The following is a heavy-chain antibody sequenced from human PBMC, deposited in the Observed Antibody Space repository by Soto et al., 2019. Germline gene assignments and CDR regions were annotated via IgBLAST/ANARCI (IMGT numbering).Heavy chain of an antibody. D-gene: IGHD6-6*01. CDR3: ARDKGYSSSGVYYYYGMDV. Sequence: ASDTLSLTCTVSGGAISSGGYYWSGIRQHPGTCLVWVVYIYYIGSTYYNPSLKRRVTISVDTCKNQFSLKLSSVTVADTDAYYCARDKGYSSSGVYYYYGMDVWGQGIKVTVS. CDR2: IYYIGST. CDR1: GGAISSGGYY. V-gene: IGHV4-31*03. J-gene: IGHJ6*02.